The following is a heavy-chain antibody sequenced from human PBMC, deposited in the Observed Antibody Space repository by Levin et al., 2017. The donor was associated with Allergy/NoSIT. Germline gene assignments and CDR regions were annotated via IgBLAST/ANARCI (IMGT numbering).Heavy chain of an antibody. D-gene: IGHD3-16*02. J-gene: IGHJ4*02. V-gene: IGHV4-59*01. CDR2: IYDTGNT. Sequence: SQTLSLTCTVSGGSISSDNWSWLRQPPGKGLEWIGYIYDTGNTNYNPSLKSRVTLSVDTSKNQFSLKLSSVTPADTAVYYCARFVWGSYRGFDYWGQGTLVTVSS. CDR1: GGSISSDN. CDR3: ARFVWGSYRGFDY.